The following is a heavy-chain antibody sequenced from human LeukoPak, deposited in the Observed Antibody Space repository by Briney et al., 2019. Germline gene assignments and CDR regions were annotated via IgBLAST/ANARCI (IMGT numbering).Heavy chain of an antibody. CDR1: GYTLTEVS. J-gene: IGHJ4*02. Sequence: ASVKVSCNVSGYTLTEVSIHWVRQAPGKGLEWVGRLDGENGEIINSEKFQGRLSVTEDTSTDTAYMQLSSLRSEDTAIYYCATGDIPFYHFLYFESWGQGTLVTVSS. CDR3: ATGDIPFYHFLYFES. D-gene: IGHD2/OR15-2a*01. CDR2: LDGENGEI. V-gene: IGHV1-24*01.